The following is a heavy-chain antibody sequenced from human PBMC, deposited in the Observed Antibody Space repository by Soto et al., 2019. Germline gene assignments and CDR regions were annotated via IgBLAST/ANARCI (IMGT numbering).Heavy chain of an antibody. CDR2: TYNSGST. V-gene: IGHV4-30-4*02. CDR3: ARVDYDSSGYSTEYFQH. Sequence: SETLSLTWTVSGGSISSGNYCWTWIRQPPGKGLEWIGYTYNSGSTYYNPSLKSRGTISVDTSKNQFSLKLSSVTAADTAVYYCARVDYDSSGYSTEYFQHWGQGTQVTVSS. D-gene: IGHD3-22*01. J-gene: IGHJ1*01. CDR1: GGSISSGNYC.